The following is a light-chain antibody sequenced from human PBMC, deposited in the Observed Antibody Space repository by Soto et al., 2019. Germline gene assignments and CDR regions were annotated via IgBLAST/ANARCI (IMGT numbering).Light chain of an antibody. CDR1: QSISNW. Sequence: DIQMTQSPSTLSASVGDRVTITCRASQSISNWLAWYQQKPGKAPKLLIYGASSLESGVPSRFSGSGSGTEFTLTISSLQPDDFATYFCQQYNSYSPYTFGQGTRLEIK. CDR2: GAS. J-gene: IGKJ2*01. CDR3: QQYNSYSPYT. V-gene: IGKV1-5*01.